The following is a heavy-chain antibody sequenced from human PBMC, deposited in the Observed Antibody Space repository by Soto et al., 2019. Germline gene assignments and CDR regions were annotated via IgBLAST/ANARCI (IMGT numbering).Heavy chain of an antibody. V-gene: IGHV3-30-3*01. J-gene: IGHJ4*02. CDR1: GFTFSSYA. CDR3: ASPESSGWYIVDY. D-gene: IGHD6-19*01. CDR2: ISYDGSNK. Sequence: GGSLRLSCAASGFTFSSYAMHWVRQAPGKGLEWVAVISYDGSNKYYADSVKGRFTISRDNSKNTLYLQMNSLRAEDTAVYYWASPESSGWYIVDYWGQGTLVTVSS.